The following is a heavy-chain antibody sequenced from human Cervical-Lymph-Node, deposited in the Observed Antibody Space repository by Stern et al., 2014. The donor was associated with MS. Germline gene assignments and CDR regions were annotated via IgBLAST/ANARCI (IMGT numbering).Heavy chain of an antibody. CDR1: GDTFSSYA. J-gene: IGHJ4*02. V-gene: IGHV1-69*06. Sequence: VQLVESGAEVKKPGSSVKVSCKASGDTFSSYAINWVRQVPGQGLEWMGVITPVFETTSYAQKFQGRVTITADKSTNTAYMELMTLRSEDTAVYYCARGGGLVGYFDYWGQGTLVSVSS. D-gene: IGHD1-26*01. CDR2: ITPVFETT. CDR3: ARGGGLVGYFDY.